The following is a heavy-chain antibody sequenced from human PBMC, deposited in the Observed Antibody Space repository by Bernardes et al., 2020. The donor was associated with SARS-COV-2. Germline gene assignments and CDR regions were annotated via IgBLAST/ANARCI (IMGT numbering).Heavy chain of an antibody. CDR3: ARGYAEDCPGAYDY. CDR2: TYQRSRWYS. CDR1: GDSVSGKRVA. J-gene: IGHJ4*02. D-gene: IGHD2-2*01. Sequence: QTLSLTCAISGDSVSGKRVAWNWIRQSPSRGLEWLGRTYQRSRWYSDYAVSMRGRITISPDTSKNQFSLQLTSVTPDDTALYYCARGYAEDCPGAYDYWGRGTLVTVAS. V-gene: IGHV6-1*01.